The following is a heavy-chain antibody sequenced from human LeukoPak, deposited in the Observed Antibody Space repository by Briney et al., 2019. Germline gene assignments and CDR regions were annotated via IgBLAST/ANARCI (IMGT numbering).Heavy chain of an antibody. CDR1: GYTFTGYY. D-gene: IGHD3-22*01. J-gene: IGHJ4*02. Sequence: ASVKVSCKASGYTFTGYYMHWVQQAPGQGLEWMGWINPNSGGTNYAQKFQGRVTMTRDTSISTAYMELSRLRSDDTAVYYCARGKYYYDSSGYYYIDYWGQGTLVTVSS. CDR3: ARGKYYYDSSGYYYIDY. CDR2: INPNSGGT. V-gene: IGHV1-2*02.